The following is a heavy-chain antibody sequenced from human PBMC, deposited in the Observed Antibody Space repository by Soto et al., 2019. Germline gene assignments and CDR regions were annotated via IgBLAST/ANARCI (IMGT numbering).Heavy chain of an antibody. J-gene: IGHJ6*02. CDR3: ASTVRGVIITTYGMDV. Sequence: PWGSLRLSCAASGFTFSNYWMHWVRQAPGKGLVWVSRINSDGSSTSYADSVKGRFTISRDNAKNTLYLQMNSLRAEDTAVYYCASTVRGVIITTYGMDVWGQGTTVTVSS. CDR1: GFTFSNYW. D-gene: IGHD3-10*01. V-gene: IGHV3-74*01. CDR2: INSDGSST.